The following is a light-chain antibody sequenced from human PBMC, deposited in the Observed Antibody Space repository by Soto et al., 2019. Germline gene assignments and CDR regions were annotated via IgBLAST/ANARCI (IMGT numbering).Light chain of an antibody. J-gene: IGKJ5*01. CDR2: GAS. Sequence: MSQSPGSRSVVPGETDPLSCRASPSVGSNLARYQHKPGQAPRVLAYGASPRATCIPARFSGSGSGTEFTLTISSLQPEDFAIYYCQQYNTWPPITFGQGTRLEIK. CDR1: PSVGSN. CDR3: QQYNTWPPIT. V-gene: IGKV3-15*01.